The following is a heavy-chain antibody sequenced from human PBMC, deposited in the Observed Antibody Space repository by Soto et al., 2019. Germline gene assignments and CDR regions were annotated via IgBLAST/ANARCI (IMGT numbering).Heavy chain of an antibody. Sequence: EVQLVESGGGLVQPGGSLRLSCAASGFPFSNFEMNWVRQAPGKGLEWISYISSTASTIYYADSVKGRFTISRDNAKNSLFLQMNSLRAEDTAVYYCARENGDHEAENFDYWGQGTLVTVSS. CDR2: ISSTASTI. V-gene: IGHV3-48*03. J-gene: IGHJ4*02. CDR3: ARENGDHEAENFDY. D-gene: IGHD4-17*01. CDR1: GFPFSNFE.